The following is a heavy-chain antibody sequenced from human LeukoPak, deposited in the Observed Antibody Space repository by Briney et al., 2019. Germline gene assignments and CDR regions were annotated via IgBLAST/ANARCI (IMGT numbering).Heavy chain of an antibody. Sequence: SETLSLTCNVSDGSITTSSFYWGWVRQTPGKGLEWIGTFYYTGDTFYNRSLKSRVTITVDTSKDQFFLSLSSVTAADTAVYYCVRAVGAVAGAGDYFDPWGPGSLVTVSS. CDR1: DGSITTSSFY. V-gene: IGHV4-39*01. CDR3: VRAVGAVAGAGDYFDP. J-gene: IGHJ5*02. D-gene: IGHD6-19*01. CDR2: FYYTGDT.